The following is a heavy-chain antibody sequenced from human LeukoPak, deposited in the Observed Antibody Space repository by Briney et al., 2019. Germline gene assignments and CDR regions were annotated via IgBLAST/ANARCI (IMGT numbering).Heavy chain of an antibody. CDR1: GFTFDDYG. D-gene: IGHD3-16*01. J-gene: IGHJ6*02. Sequence: PGGSLRLSYAASGFTFDDYGMSWVRQAPGKGLEWVSGINWNGGSTGYADSVKGRFTISRDNAKNSLYLQMSNLRAEDTAVYFCARGGGLDVWGQGATVTVSS. CDR2: INWNGGST. V-gene: IGHV3-20*03. CDR3: ARGGGLDV.